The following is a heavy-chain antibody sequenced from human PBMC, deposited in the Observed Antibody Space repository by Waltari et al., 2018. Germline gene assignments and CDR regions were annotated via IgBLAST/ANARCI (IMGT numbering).Heavy chain of an antibody. CDR1: GLTVSTDN. V-gene: IGHV3-21*01. J-gene: IGHJ4*02. Sequence: EVQLVESGGGLVKPGGSLRLSCAASGLTVSTDNMNWVRQAPGKGLAWVSSISGRSTYIYCASSVKGRFTISRDNAKNSLYLQMSSLRAEDTAVYYCARALNQDYWGQGTLVTVSS. CDR2: ISGRSTYI. D-gene: IGHD2-2*01. CDR3: ARALNQDY.